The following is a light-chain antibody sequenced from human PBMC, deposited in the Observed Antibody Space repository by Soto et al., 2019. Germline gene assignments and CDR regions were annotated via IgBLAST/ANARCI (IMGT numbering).Light chain of an antibody. CDR2: GAS. CDR1: QSVSTN. Sequence: EIVMTQSPATPSVFPGERATLSCRASQSVSTNLAWYQQKPGQAPRLFIYGASTRATGIPARFSGSGSGTEFTLTISSLQSEDSAVYYCQQYNKWPPYTFGPGTKVDMK. V-gene: IGKV3-15*01. CDR3: QQYNKWPPYT. J-gene: IGKJ3*01.